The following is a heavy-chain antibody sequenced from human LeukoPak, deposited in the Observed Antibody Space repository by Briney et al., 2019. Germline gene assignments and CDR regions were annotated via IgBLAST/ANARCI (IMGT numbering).Heavy chain of an antibody. CDR1: GGSISSSNW. Sequence: KPSETLSLTCAVSGGSISSSNWWSWVRQPPGKGLEWIGEIYHSGSTNYNPSLKSRVTISVDRSKNQFSLKLSSVTAADTAVYYCARGVYYDSSGYFDYWGQGTLVTVSS. J-gene: IGHJ4*02. D-gene: IGHD3-22*01. CDR2: IYHSGST. CDR3: ARGVYYDSSGYFDY. V-gene: IGHV4-4*02.